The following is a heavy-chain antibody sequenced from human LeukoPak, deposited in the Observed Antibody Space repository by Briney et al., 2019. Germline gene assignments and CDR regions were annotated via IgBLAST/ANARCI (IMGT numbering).Heavy chain of an antibody. Sequence: GGSLRLSCAASGFTFSNAWMSWVRQAPGKGLEWVGRIKSKTDGGTTDYAAPVKGRFTISRDDSKNTLYLQMNSLKTEDTAVYYCTTTADQSYNWNPFDYWGQGTLVTVSS. CDR2: IKSKTDGGTT. CDR3: TTTADQSYNWNPFDY. V-gene: IGHV3-15*01. J-gene: IGHJ4*02. CDR1: GFTFSNAW. D-gene: IGHD1-20*01.